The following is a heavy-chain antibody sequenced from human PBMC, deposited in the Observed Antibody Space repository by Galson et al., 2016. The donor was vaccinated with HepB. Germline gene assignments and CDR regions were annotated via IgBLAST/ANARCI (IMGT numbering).Heavy chain of an antibody. CDR1: GFSLNTGGKR. CDR3: AQNSNWGDSFAY. V-gene: IGHV2-70*04. D-gene: IGHD7-27*01. J-gene: IGHJ4*02. CDR2: LDWDDDN. Sequence: PALVKPTQTLTLTCTFSGFSLNTGGKRVSWIRQPPGKALEWLARLDWDDDNFYSTSLKTRLTISKDTSKNQVVLTMTHMDPVDTATYACAQNSNWGDSFAYWGQGTLVTVSS.